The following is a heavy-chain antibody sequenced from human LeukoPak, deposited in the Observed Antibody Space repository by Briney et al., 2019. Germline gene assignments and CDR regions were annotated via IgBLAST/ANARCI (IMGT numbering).Heavy chain of an antibody. V-gene: IGHV3-15*01. Sequence: PGGSLRLSCAASGITFNNAWMSWVRRAPGKGLEWVGRIKSKADGGTTDYAAPVKGRFTISRDDSKNTVYLQMNSLKTEDTAVYYCTADQRYFDWLSEYWGQGTLVTVSS. CDR1: GITFNNAW. CDR3: TADQRYFDWLSEY. J-gene: IGHJ4*02. D-gene: IGHD3-9*01. CDR2: IKSKADGGTT.